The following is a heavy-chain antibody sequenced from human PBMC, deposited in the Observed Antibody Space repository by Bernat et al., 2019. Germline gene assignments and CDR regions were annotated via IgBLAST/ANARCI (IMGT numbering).Heavy chain of an antibody. D-gene: IGHD1-1*01. V-gene: IGHV3-33*01. Sequence: QVQLVESGGGVVQPGRSLRLSCAASGFTFSSYGMHWVRQAPGKGLEWVAVIWYDGSNKYYADSVKGRFTISRDNSKNTLYLQMNSLRAEDTAVYYCARANPAPFLRMVQGAFDIWGQGTMVTVSS. CDR1: GFTFSSYG. J-gene: IGHJ3*02. CDR2: IWYDGSNK. CDR3: ARANPAPFLRMVQGAFDI.